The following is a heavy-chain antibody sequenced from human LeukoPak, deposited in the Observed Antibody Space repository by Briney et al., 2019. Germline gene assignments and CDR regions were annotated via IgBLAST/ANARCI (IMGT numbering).Heavy chain of an antibody. CDR1: GGTFSSYA. CDR2: IIPIFGTA. Sequence: ASVKVSCKASGGTFSSYAISWVRQAPGQGLEWMGGIIPIFGTANYAQKFQGRVTITADESTSTAYMELSSLRSEDTAVYYCASWPGSGINWFDPWGQGTLVTVSS. D-gene: IGHD3-10*01. CDR3: ASWPGSGINWFDP. V-gene: IGHV1-69*13. J-gene: IGHJ5*02.